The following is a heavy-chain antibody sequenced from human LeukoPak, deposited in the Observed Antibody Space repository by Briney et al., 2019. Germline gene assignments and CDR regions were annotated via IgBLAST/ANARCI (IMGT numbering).Heavy chain of an antibody. CDR1: GFTFSSYE. Sequence: GGSLRLSCAASGFTFSSYEMNWVRQAPGKGLEWVSYISSSGSTIYYADSVKGRFTISRDNAKNSLYLQMNSLRAEDTALYYCAKSVVGVVVVPGDWFDPWGQGTLVTVSS. CDR3: AKSVVGVVVVPGDWFDP. J-gene: IGHJ5*02. CDR2: ISSSGSTI. D-gene: IGHD2-21*01. V-gene: IGHV3-48*03.